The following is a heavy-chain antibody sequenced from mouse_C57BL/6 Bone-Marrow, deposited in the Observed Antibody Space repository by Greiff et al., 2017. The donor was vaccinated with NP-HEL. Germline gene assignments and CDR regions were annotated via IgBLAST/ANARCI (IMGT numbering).Heavy chain of an antibody. V-gene: IGHV1-81*01. D-gene: IGHD2-1*01. J-gene: IGHJ2*01. CDR3: AKDLLYLYFDY. Sequence: QVQLKQSGAELARPGASVKLSCKASGYTFTSYGISWVKQRTGQGLEWIGEIYPRSGNTYYNEKFKGKATLTADKSSSTAYMELRSPTSEDSAVYFCAKDLLYLYFDYWGQGTTLTVSS. CDR1: GYTFTSYG. CDR2: IYPRSGNT.